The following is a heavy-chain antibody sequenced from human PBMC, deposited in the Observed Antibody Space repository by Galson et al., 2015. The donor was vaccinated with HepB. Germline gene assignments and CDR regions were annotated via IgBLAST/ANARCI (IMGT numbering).Heavy chain of an antibody. CDR3: ARGGWGCYDSSGYFFDY. V-gene: IGHV1-18*01. CDR1: GYTFTNYG. D-gene: IGHD3-22*01. J-gene: IGHJ4*02. CDR2: SSPYTGNI. Sequence: SVKVSCKASGYTFTNYGINWVRQAPGQGLEWMGWSSPYTGNIHYAQKLQGRITVTTDTSTSTAYMELRSLRSDDTAVYYCARGGWGCYDSSGYFFDYWGQGTLVTVSS.